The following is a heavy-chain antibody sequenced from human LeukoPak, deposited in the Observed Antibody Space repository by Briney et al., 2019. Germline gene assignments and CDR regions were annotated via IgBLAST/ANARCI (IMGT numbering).Heavy chain of an antibody. CDR2: ISGSGGST. V-gene: IGHV3-23*01. Sequence: GGSLGLSCAASGFTFSSYAMSWVRQAPGKGLEWVSAISGSGGSTYYADSVKGRFTISRDNSKNTLYLQMNSLRAEDTAVYYCAKPYCSGGSCDKPFDYWGQGTLVTVSS. CDR3: AKPYCSGGSCDKPFDY. CDR1: GFTFSSYA. D-gene: IGHD2-15*01. J-gene: IGHJ4*02.